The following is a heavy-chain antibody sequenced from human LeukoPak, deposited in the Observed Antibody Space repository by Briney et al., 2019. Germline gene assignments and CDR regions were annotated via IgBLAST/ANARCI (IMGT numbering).Heavy chain of an antibody. J-gene: IGHJ4*02. Sequence: GGSLRLSCAASGFTFDDYGMSWVRQAPGKGLEWVSGINWNGGSTGYADSVKGRFTISRDNAKNSLYLQMNSLRAEDTAVYYCARVLHKRNYDSSTYYGYWGQGTLVTVSS. CDR3: ARVLHKRNYDSSTYYGY. CDR2: INWNGGST. V-gene: IGHV3-20*04. CDR1: GFTFDDYG. D-gene: IGHD3-22*01.